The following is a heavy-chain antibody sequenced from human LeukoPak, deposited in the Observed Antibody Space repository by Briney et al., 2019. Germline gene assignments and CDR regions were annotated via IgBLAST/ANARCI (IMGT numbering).Heavy chain of an antibody. J-gene: IGHJ3*02. Sequence: GGSLRLSCAASGFTFSSYAMSWVRQAPGKGLEWVSAISGSGGSTYYADSVKGRFTISGDNSKNTLYLQMNSLRAEDTAVYYCAKNYDSSGYYYLAFDIWGQGTMVTVSS. V-gene: IGHV3-23*01. CDR2: ISGSGGST. CDR1: GFTFSSYA. CDR3: AKNYDSSGYYYLAFDI. D-gene: IGHD3-22*01.